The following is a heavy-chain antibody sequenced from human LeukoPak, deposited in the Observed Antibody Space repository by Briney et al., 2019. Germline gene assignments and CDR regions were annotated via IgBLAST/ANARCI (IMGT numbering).Heavy chain of an antibody. V-gene: IGHV3-23*01. CDR2: INGSGAET. D-gene: IGHD3-22*01. CDR1: GFTFSSYA. J-gene: IGHJ2*01. CDR3: AKVGIRISLIVVVFTTADDWYFDL. Sequence: GGSLRLSCVASGFTFSSYAMSWVRQAPGRGLEWVSSINGSGAETWYTDSVKGRFTISRDNSKNTLYLQMDSLRAEDTAVYYCAKVGIRISLIVVVFTTADDWYFDLWGRGTLVTVSS.